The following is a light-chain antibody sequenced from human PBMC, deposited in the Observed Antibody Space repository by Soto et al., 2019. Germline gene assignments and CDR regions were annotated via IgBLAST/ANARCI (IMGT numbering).Light chain of an antibody. J-gene: IGKJ5*01. CDR1: QSISSY. CDR2: HAS. V-gene: IGKV1-39*01. CDR3: QQSYSTPGS. Sequence: DIPMTQSPSSLSASVADSVTITCRASQSISSYLNWYQQNSGKAPKLLMHHASSLQCGFPSRFSGSESGTHLTLTISKLQHEDFATYYYQQSYSTPGSFGQRTRLEIK.